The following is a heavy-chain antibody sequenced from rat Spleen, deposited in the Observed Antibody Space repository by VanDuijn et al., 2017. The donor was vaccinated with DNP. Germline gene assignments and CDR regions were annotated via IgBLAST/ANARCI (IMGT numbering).Heavy chain of an antibody. Sequence: EVQLVESGGGLVQPGRSLKLSCAASGFTFSDYYMAWVRQAPTKGLEWVASISFDGDNTYYRDSVKGRFTISRDNAKSSLYLQMDSLRSEDTATYYCTTGGDDWGPGVMVTVSS. CDR2: ISFDGDNT. CDR3: TTGGDD. CDR1: GFTFSDYY. J-gene: IGHJ2*01. V-gene: IGHV5-20*01.